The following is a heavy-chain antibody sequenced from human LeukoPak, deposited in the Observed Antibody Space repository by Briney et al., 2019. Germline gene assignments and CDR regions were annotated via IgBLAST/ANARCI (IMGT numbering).Heavy chain of an antibody. Sequence: SETLSLTCAVYGGSFSGYYWSWIRQPPGKGLEWIGEINHSGSTNYNPSLKSRVTISVDTSKNQFSLKLSSVTAADTAVYYCATYYDRSGYKWDYWGQGTLVTVSS. CDR3: ATYYDRSGYKWDY. V-gene: IGHV4-34*01. CDR2: INHSGST. J-gene: IGHJ4*02. D-gene: IGHD3-22*01. CDR1: GGSFSGYY.